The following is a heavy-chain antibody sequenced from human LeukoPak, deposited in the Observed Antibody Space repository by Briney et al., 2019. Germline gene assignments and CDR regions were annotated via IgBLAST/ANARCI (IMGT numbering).Heavy chain of an antibody. D-gene: IGHD4-23*01. J-gene: IGHJ4*02. V-gene: IGHV3-23*01. CDR2: MRGRGVST. CDR3: AKDSTGSNCYIDY. CDR1: GFTFTNYA. Sequence: GGSLRLSCAASGFTFTNYAMSWVRQAPGKGLEGVSGMRGRGVSTYYADSVKGRFTISSDNSKNTLYLQTRSPRAQDTAIYYCAKDSTGSNCYIDYWVQGTL.